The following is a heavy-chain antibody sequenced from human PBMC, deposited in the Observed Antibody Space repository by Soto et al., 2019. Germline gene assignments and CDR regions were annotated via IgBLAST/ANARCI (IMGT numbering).Heavy chain of an antibody. CDR1: GFTFSSYS. CDR2: ISSSSSYI. V-gene: IGHV3-21*01. Sequence: EVQLVESGGGLVKPGGSLRLSCAASGFTFSSYSMNWVRQAPGKGLEWVSSISSSSSYIYYADSVKGRFTISRDNAKNSLYLEMNSRRAEDTAVSYCARVGGYSYNVDYWGQGTLVTVSS. D-gene: IGHD5-18*01. CDR3: ARVGGYSYNVDY. J-gene: IGHJ4*02.